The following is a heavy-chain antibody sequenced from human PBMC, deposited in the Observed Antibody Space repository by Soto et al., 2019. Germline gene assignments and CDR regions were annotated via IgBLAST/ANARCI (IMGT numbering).Heavy chain of an antibody. CDR1: GFTVSSNY. V-gene: IGHV3-66*01. CDR2: IYSGGST. CDR3: ARDLRSDY. J-gene: IGHJ4*02. Sequence: GGSLRLSCAASGFTVSSNYMSWVRQAPGKGLEWVSVIYSGGSTYYANSVKGRFTISRDKSKNTLYLQMNSLRTEDTAVYYCARDLRSDYWGQGTLVTVSS.